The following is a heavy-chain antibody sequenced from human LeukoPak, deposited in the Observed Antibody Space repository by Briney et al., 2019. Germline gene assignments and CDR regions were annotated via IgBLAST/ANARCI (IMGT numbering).Heavy chain of an antibody. CDR3: ARDDYYDSTDYYSDDAFDI. D-gene: IGHD3-22*01. Sequence: PGGSLRLSCAASGFTFSRYSMNWVRQAPGKGLEWVSSIRGSTSNTYYADPVRGRFTISRDNAKNSLYLQMNSLRAEDTAVYFCARDDYYDSTDYYSDDAFDIWGQGTMVTVSS. CDR2: IRGSTSNT. J-gene: IGHJ3*02. V-gene: IGHV3-21*01. CDR1: GFTFSRYS.